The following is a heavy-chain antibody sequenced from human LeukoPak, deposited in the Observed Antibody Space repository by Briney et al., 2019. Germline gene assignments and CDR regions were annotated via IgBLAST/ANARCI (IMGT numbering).Heavy chain of an antibody. CDR2: ISHSGST. Sequence: SETLSLTCAVYGGSFSGYYWSWIRQPPGKGLEWIGEISHSGSTNYNPSLKSRVTISVDTSKNQFSLKLSSVTAADTAVYYCARGIVVVPATDWGQGTLVTVSS. D-gene: IGHD2-2*01. J-gene: IGHJ4*02. CDR3: ARGIVVVPATD. V-gene: IGHV4-34*01. CDR1: GGSFSGYY.